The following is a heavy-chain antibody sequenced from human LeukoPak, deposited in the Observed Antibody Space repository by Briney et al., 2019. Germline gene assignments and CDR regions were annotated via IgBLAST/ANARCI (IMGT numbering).Heavy chain of an antibody. Sequence: SETLSLTCAVSGVSISSSEWWIWVRQPPGQGLEWIGEIHRDGRTRYNPSLQTRVTMSIDYSKNQISLEVTSVTAADTAIYYCGKTDIYLNPIDYWGPGSLVTVSS. V-gene: IGHV4-4*02. J-gene: IGHJ4*02. CDR3: GKTDIYLNPIDY. CDR2: IHRDGRT. D-gene: IGHD3-9*01. CDR1: GVSISSSEW.